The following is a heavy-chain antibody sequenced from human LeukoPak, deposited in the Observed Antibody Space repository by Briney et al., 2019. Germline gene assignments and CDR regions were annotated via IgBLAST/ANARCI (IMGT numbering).Heavy chain of an antibody. CDR2: IASSSFV. J-gene: IGHJ3*02. D-gene: IGHD2-21*02. CDR1: GFTFSFYS. CDR3: AKLRGAVVTARHSIWGAFDI. Sequence: GGSLRLSCAASGFTFSFYSMNWVRQAPGEGLEWVSSIASSSFVHYSDSVKGRFTISRDNAKNSLYLQMNSLRAEDTALYYCAKLRGAVVTARHSIWGAFDIWGQGTMVTVSS. V-gene: IGHV3-21*04.